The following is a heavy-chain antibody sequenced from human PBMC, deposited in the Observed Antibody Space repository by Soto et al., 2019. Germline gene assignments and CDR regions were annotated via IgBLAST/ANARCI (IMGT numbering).Heavy chain of an antibody. CDR3: AGVGNNGWPLEYDY. D-gene: IGHD2-8*01. V-gene: IGHV1-18*04. CDR1: GYTFTTYG. CDR2: IGGYNGDS. J-gene: IGHJ4*02. Sequence: QPQLVQSGAEVRKPGASVNVSCKASGYTFTTYGISWVRHAPGQGLEWMGWIGGYNGDSNNAHKFHGRLTMTSDTSTKTAYMELRSLRPDDTAVYYCAGVGNNGWPLEYDYGGQGTLVIVSS.